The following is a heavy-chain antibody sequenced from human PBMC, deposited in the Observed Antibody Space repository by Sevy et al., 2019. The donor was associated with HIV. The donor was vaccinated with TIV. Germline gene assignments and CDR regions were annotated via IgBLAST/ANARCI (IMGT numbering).Heavy chain of an antibody. J-gene: IGHJ6*02. CDR3: SNSRGRFDGSSRIDYYYGMDV. D-gene: IGHD6-13*01. CDR2: ISNDGSDK. V-gene: IGHV3-30*18. CDR1: GFTFSSYG. Sequence: GGSLRLSCVASGFTFSSYGMHWVRQAPGKGLEWVALISNDGSDKKYVDSVKGRFTISRDNSKDTLYLQMNSLRAEDTAVYCCSNSRGRFDGSSRIDYYYGMDVWGQGTTVTVSS.